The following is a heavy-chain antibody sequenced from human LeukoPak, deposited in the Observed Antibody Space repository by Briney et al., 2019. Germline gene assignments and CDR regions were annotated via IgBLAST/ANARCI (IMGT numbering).Heavy chain of an antibody. CDR3: SRVSHDILYWFVP. Sequence: ASVKVSCKASGYTFTSYDINWVRQATGQGLEWMGWMNPNNGNTGYAQKFQGRVTMTRNTSISTAYMELSSLTSEDTAVYYCSRVSHDILYWFVPWGQGNLITVSS. J-gene: IGHJ5*02. V-gene: IGHV1-8*01. CDR2: MNPNNGNT. CDR1: GYTFTSYD. D-gene: IGHD3-9*01.